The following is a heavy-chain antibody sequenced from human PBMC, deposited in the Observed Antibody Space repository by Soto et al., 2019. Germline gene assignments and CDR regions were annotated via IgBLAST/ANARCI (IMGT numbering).Heavy chain of an antibody. D-gene: IGHD3-9*01. CDR1: GGSVSSSNYY. CDR3: ARLEGLATVSYYFDY. J-gene: IGHJ4*02. CDR2: IYYSGST. V-gene: IGHV4-39*01. Sequence: SETLSLTCTVSGGSVSSSNYYWGWIRQSPGKGLEWIGSIYYSGSTYYNPSLESRVTISVDKFKNQFSLKVISVTAADTAVYYCARLEGLATVSYYFDYWGQGTLLTVSS.